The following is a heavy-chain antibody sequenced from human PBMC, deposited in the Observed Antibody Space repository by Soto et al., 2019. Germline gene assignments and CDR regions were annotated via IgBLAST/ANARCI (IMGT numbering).Heavy chain of an antibody. Sequence: EVQLVESGGGLVKPGGSLRLSCAASGFTFSSYSMNWVRQAPGKGLEWVSSISSSSSYIYYADSVKGRFTISRDNAKNSLYLQMNSLRAEDTAVYYCARGGSSGAKIDYWGQGTLVTVSS. V-gene: IGHV3-21*01. D-gene: IGHD6-25*01. CDR3: ARGGSSGAKIDY. J-gene: IGHJ4*02. CDR2: ISSSSSYI. CDR1: GFTFSSYS.